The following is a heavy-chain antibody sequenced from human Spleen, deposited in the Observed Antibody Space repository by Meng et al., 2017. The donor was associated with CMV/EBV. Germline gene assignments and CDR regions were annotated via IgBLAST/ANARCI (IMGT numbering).Heavy chain of an antibody. J-gene: IGHJ4*02. CDR1: GGSISSSSYY. CDR3: ASYDFWNGYYFDY. CDR2: IYHSETT. V-gene: IGHV4-39*01. D-gene: IGHD3-3*01. Sequence: SETLSLTCTVSGGSISSSSYYWGWIRQPPGKGLEWIGNIYHSETTYYNPSLKSRVIISVDTSKNQFSLRLSSVTAADTAVYFCASYDFWNGYYFDYWGQGALVTVSS.